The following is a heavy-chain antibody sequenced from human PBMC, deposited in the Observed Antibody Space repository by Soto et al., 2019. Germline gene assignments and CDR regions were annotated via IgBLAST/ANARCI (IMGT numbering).Heavy chain of an antibody. Sequence: VGSLRLCCTDSGFSFNTYVMDWIRQAPGKGLEWVSYITSSGSSIYYADSVKGRFTISRDNAKNSLYLQMNSLRAEDTAVYYCARDKGQLVPADGYWGQGTLVTVSS. V-gene: IGHV3-11*01. D-gene: IGHD6-6*01. CDR2: ITSSGSSI. J-gene: IGHJ4*02. CDR3: ARDKGQLVPADGY. CDR1: GFSFNTYV.